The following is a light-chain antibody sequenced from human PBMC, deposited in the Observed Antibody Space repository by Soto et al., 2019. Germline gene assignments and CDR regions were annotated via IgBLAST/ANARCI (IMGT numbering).Light chain of an antibody. Sequence: DIQMTQSPSTLSASVGDRVTINGRASQSLSNRLAWYQQKPGKAPKVLIYDASSLESGVPSRFSGSGSGTDFILTISSLQPDDFATYDCQYYAGVWTCGQGRKV. V-gene: IGKV1-5*01. CDR1: QSLSNR. CDR3: QYYAGVWT. CDR2: DAS. J-gene: IGKJ1*01.